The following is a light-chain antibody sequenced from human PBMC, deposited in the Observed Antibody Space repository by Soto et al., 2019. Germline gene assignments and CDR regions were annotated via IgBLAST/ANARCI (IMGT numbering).Light chain of an antibody. CDR3: CSYADRSYV. J-gene: IGLJ1*01. CDR2: DVS. V-gene: IGLV2-11*01. CDR1: SSDVGGYNY. Sequence: QSALTQPRSVSGSPGQSVTISCTGTSSDVGGYNYVSWYQQHPGKAPKLMIYDVSKRPSGVPDRFSGPKSGNTASLTISGLQAEDEADYYCCSYADRSYVFGTGTKVTVL.